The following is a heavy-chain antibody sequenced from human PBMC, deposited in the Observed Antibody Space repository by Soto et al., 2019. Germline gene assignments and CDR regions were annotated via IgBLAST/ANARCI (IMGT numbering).Heavy chain of an antibody. CDR3: ARQGEMATKFFDY. CDR2: IYPGDSDT. CDR1: GYIFTSYW. D-gene: IGHD5-12*01. V-gene: IGHV5-51*01. J-gene: IGHJ4*02. Sequence: PGESLKISCNGSGYIFTSYWIGWVRQMPGKGLEWMGIIYPGDSDTRYSPSFQGQVTISADKSISTAYLQWSSLKASDTAMYYCARQGEMATKFFDYWGQGTLVTVSS.